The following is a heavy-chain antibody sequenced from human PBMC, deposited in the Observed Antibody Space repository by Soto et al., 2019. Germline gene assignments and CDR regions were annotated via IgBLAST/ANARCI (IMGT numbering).Heavy chain of an antibody. CDR2: IYSGGST. J-gene: IGHJ4*02. D-gene: IGHD3-10*01. CDR1: GFTVSSNY. V-gene: IGHV3-53*01. Sequence: GGSLRLSCAASGFTVSSNYMSWVRQAPGKGLEWVSVIYSGGSTYSADSVKGRFTNSRDNSKNTLYLQMNSRRAEDTAWYYGASLYGSGSHFDYWGQGTLVTVSS. CDR3: ASLYGSGSHFDY.